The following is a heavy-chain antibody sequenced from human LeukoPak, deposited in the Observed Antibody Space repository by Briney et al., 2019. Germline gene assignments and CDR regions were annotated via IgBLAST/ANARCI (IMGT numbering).Heavy chain of an antibody. Sequence: SETLSLTCTLSGGSISSYCWNWIRQPPGKGLEWIGYIYYSGSTYYNPSLKSRVTISVDMSKNQFSLKLSSVTAADTAVYYCARSRSSGGYVTDYWGQGTLVTVSS. CDR1: GGSISSYC. V-gene: IGHV4-59*01. J-gene: IGHJ4*02. CDR3: ARSRSSGGYVTDY. D-gene: IGHD5-12*01. CDR2: IYYSGST.